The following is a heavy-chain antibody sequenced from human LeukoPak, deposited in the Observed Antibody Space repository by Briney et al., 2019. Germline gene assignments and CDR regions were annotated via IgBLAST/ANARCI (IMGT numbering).Heavy chain of an antibody. CDR2: ISAYNGNT. CDR3: ARDVDTAMAFNYYGMDV. D-gene: IGHD5-18*01. J-gene: IGHJ6*02. V-gene: IGHV1-18*01. CDR1: GYTFTSYG. Sequence: ASVKVSCKASGYTFTSYGISWVRQAPGQGLEWMGWISAYNGNTNYAQKLRGRVTMTTDTSTSTAYMELRSLRSDDTAVYYCARDVDTAMAFNYYGMDVWGQGTTVTVSS.